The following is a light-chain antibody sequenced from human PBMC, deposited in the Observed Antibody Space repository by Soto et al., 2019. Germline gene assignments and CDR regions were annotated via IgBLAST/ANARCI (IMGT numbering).Light chain of an antibody. V-gene: IGKV4-1*01. CDR3: QQYYSAPLT. J-gene: IGKJ4*01. CDR1: QSVLSSSNNKNY. Sequence: DIVMTQSPDSLAVSLGERATINCKSSQSVLSSSNNKNYLTWYQQKPGQPPKLLIYWASTRESGVPDRFSGSGSGTDFTLNISSLQDEDVAVYYCQQYYSAPLTFGGGTKVELK. CDR2: WAS.